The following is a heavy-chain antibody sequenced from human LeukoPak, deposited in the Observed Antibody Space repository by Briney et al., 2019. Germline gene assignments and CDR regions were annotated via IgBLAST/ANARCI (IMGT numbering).Heavy chain of an antibody. CDR2: ISSSGSTI. V-gene: IGHV3-48*02. Sequence: GGSLRLFCAASGFTFRSYSMNWVRQAPGKGVEGVSHISSSGSTIYSADSVKGRFTISRDNAKNSLYLQMNSLRDEDTAVYYCARVKYHHGEFDYWGQGTLVSVSS. CDR3: ARVKYHHGEFDY. D-gene: IGHD2-2*01. CDR1: GFTFRSYS. J-gene: IGHJ4*02.